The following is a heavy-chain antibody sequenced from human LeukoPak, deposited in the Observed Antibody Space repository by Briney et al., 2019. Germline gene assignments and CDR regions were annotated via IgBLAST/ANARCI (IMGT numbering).Heavy chain of an antibody. J-gene: IGHJ4*02. CDR2: IKDDGSAI. CDR1: GFSFSLYW. V-gene: IGHV3-7*01. CDR3: ARDVVVVVASDSNFNY. Sequence: GGSLRLSCAASGFSFSLYWMSWVRQTPGKGLEWVANIKDDGSAIYYVGSVKGRFTISRDNAKNSLSLQMNSLRAEDTAMYYCARDVVVVVASDSNFNYWGQGTLVTVSS. D-gene: IGHD2-15*01.